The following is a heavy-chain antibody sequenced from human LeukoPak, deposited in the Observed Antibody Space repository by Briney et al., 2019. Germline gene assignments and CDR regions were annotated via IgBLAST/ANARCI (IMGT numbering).Heavy chain of an antibody. J-gene: IGHJ4*02. Sequence: QPGGSLRLSCAASGFTFGSYEMNWVRQTPGKGLEWVSYISRSGRTTHFADSVKGRFTISRDNSKNTLYLQMNSLRAEDTAVYYCARDDWDNWNALPYLGLLDYWGQGTLVTVSS. CDR3: ARDDWDNWNALPYLGLLDY. V-gene: IGHV3-48*03. CDR2: ISRSGRTT. CDR1: GFTFGSYE. D-gene: IGHD1-20*01.